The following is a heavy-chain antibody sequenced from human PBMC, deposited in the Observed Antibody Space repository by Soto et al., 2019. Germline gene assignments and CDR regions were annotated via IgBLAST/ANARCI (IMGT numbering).Heavy chain of an antibody. CDR1: GFTFSHYW. Sequence: EVQLVESGGGLVQPGGSLRLSCAASGFTFSHYWMYWVRQAPGKGLVWVSRINSDGSVSSYADSVKGRLTISRDNVKNSLYMQMDSQRAEDTAVYYCARGDCVGGTCYSLAGSVYYYMDVWGKGTTVTVFS. CDR3: ARGDCVGGTCYSLAGSVYYYMDV. D-gene: IGHD2-15*01. V-gene: IGHV3-74*01. J-gene: IGHJ6*03. CDR2: INSDGSVS.